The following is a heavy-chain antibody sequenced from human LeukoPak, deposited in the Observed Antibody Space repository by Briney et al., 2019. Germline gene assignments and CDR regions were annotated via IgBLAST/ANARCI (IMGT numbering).Heavy chain of an antibody. CDR1: GGSFSGYY. V-gene: IGHV4-34*01. J-gene: IGHJ6*02. Sequence: SETLSLTCAVYGGSFSGYYWSWIRQPPGKGLEWIGEINHSGSTNYNPSLKSRVTISVDTSKNQFSLKLSSVTAADTAVYYCARGPLRYFDWFYPGIYGMEVWGQGTTVTVSS. CDR3: ARGPLRYFDWFYPGIYGMEV. D-gene: IGHD3-9*01. CDR2: INHSGST.